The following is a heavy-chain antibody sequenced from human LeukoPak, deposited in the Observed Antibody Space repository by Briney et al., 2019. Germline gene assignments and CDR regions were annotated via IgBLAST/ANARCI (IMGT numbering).Heavy chain of an antibody. J-gene: IGHJ4*02. CDR1: GFIFSHHG. CDR3: ARRILGPIDD. V-gene: IGHV3-33*01. D-gene: IGHD2/OR15-2a*01. Sequence: GGSLRLSCAASGFIFSHHGMHWVRQAPGKGLEWVAVIWSDATNRFYADSVKGRFTISRDNSKNTVSLQMNSLRADDTALYYCARRILGPIDDWGQGTLVTVSS. CDR2: IWSDATNR.